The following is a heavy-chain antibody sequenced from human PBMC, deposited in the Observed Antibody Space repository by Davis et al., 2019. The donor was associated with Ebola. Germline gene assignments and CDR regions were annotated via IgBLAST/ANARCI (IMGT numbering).Heavy chain of an antibody. CDR2: TYYSSKWYN. V-gene: IGHV6-1*01. J-gene: IGHJ5*02. D-gene: IGHD3-16*01. Sequence: HSQTLSLTCAISGDGVSSRSTGWNWIRQSPSRGLEWLGRTYYSSKWYNDYAVSVSSRMTINTDTSKNQFSLHLRSVTPEDTGVYYCASGWLRGRFDPWGQGTLVTVSS. CDR1: GDGVSSRSTG. CDR3: ASGWLRGRFDP.